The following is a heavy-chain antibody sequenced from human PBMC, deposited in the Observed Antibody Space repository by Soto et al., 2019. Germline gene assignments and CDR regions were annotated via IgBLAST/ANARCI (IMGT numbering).Heavy chain of an antibody. CDR1: GGTFSSYA. CDR2: IIPIFGTA. Sequence: ASVKVSCKASGGTFSSYAISWVRQAPGQGLEWMGGIIPIFGTANYAQKFQGRVTITADESTSTAYMELSSLRSEDTAVYYCARFEVVMNWFDPWGQGTLVTVSS. J-gene: IGHJ5*02. D-gene: IGHD2-15*01. V-gene: IGHV1-69*13. CDR3: ARFEVVMNWFDP.